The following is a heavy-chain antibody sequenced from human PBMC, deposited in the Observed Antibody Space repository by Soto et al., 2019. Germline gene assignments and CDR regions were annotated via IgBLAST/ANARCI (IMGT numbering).Heavy chain of an antibody. Sequence: PSETLSLTCAVYGGSFSGYYWSWIRQPPGKGLEWIGEINHSGSTNYNPSLKSRVTISVDTSKNQFSLKLSSVTAADTAVYYCARVGVAGTGDYYYYYGMDVWGQGTTVTVSS. D-gene: IGHD6-19*01. V-gene: IGHV4-34*01. CDR3: ARVGVAGTGDYYYYYGMDV. J-gene: IGHJ6*02. CDR2: INHSGST. CDR1: GGSFSGYY.